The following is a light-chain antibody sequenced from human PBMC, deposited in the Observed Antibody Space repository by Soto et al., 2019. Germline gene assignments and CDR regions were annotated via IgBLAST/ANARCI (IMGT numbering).Light chain of an antibody. J-gene: IGLJ2*01. CDR1: SSDVGGYKH. V-gene: IGLV2-14*01. Sequence: QSVLTQPASVSGSPGQSITISCTGTSSDVGGYKHVSWYQQHPGKAPKLMIYDVSNRPSGVSNRFSGSKSGNTASLTISGLQAEDDADYYCSSYTSGTTVVFGGGTQLTVL. CDR3: SSYTSGTTVV. CDR2: DVS.